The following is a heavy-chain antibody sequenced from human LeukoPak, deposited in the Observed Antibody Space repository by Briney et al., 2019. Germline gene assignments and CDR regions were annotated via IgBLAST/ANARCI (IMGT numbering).Heavy chain of an antibody. CDR3: ARSQKSWYGELYYFDY. CDR2: IYYTGST. J-gene: IGHJ4*02. D-gene: IGHD4-17*01. V-gene: IGHV4-59*01. CDR1: GGSISTYY. Sequence: PSETLSLTCSVSGGSISTYYWSWIRQPPGKGLEWMGSIYYTGSTKSNPSLKSRVNMSVDTSKNHFSLKVGSVTAADTAVYYCARSQKSWYGELYYFDYWGLGTLVTVSS.